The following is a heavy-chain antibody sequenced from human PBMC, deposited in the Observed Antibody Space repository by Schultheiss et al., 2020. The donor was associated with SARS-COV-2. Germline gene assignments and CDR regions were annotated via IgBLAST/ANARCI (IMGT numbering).Heavy chain of an antibody. V-gene: IGHV4-59*12. CDR2: IYYSGST. CDR1: GGSISSYY. J-gene: IGHJ4*02. D-gene: IGHD6-13*01. CDR3: ARDRWAFGSSSWTPLDY. Sequence: SETLSLTCTVSGGSISSYYWSWIRQPPGKGLEWIGYIYYSGSTNYNPSLKSRVTISVDTSKNQFSLKLSSVTAADTAVYYCARDRWAFGSSSWTPLDYWGGGSLVTVAS.